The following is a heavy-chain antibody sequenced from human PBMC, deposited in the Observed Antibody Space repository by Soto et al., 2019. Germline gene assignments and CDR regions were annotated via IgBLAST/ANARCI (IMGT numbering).Heavy chain of an antibody. V-gene: IGHV4-39*01. CDR3: ARLGSSGWYQGSYFDY. D-gene: IGHD6-19*01. Sequence: QLQLQESGPGLVKPSETLSLTCIVSGGSITRNNHYWGWIRQSPGKGLEWIGSILYSGSTNYNPSLKSRGTLSVETSKNQSSQKMRSVTAADTALYYCARLGSSGWYQGSYFDYWGQGTLVTVSS. J-gene: IGHJ4*02. CDR2: ILYSGST. CDR1: GGSITRNNHY.